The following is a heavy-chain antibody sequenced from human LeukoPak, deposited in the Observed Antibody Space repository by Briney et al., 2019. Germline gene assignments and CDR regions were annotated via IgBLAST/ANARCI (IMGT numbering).Heavy chain of an antibody. V-gene: IGHV1-18*01. J-gene: IGHJ4*02. CDR2: ISAYNGNT. D-gene: IGHD6-13*01. Sequence: ASVKVSCKASGYTFTSCGISWVRQAPGQGLEWMGWISAYNGNTNYAQKLQGRVTMTTDTSTSTAYMELRSLRSDDTAVYYCARGTGEQQLVYHFDYWGQGTLVTVSS. CDR1: GYTFTSCG. CDR3: ARGTGEQQLVYHFDY.